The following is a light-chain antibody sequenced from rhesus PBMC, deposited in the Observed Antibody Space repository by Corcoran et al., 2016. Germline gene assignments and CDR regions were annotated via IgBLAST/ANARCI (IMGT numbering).Light chain of an antibody. CDR1: QGISSW. CDR3: QQGYNTPT. V-gene: IGKV1-18*01. J-gene: IGKJ1*01. Sequence: DIQMTQSPSSLSASVGDKVTIPCRASQGISSWLAWYQQKPGKAPKLLIYAASSLQSGVPSRFSGSGSGTEYTLTNSSLQPEDVATYYCQQGYNTPTFGQGTKVEIK. CDR2: AAS.